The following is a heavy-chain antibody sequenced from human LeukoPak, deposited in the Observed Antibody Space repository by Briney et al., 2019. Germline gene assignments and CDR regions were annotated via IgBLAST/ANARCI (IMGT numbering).Heavy chain of an antibody. Sequence: PGGSLRLSCAASGFTLSSSAMNWVRQAPGKGLEWVSSINNVGSHIYYAGSVKGRFTISRDNTKNSLYLQMNNLRAEDTAVYYCSRDPTYYLRYGYFDYWGQGALVTVSS. CDR3: SRDPTYYLRYGYFDY. V-gene: IGHV3-21*01. CDR2: INNVGSHI. J-gene: IGHJ4*02. D-gene: IGHD1-26*01. CDR1: GFTLSSSA.